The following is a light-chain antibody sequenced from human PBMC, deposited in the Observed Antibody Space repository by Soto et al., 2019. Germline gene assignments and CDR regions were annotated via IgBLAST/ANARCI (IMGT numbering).Light chain of an antibody. CDR1: QSISRNY. Sequence: EIVLTQSPGTLSLSPGERATLSCRASQSISRNYLAWHQQKPGQAPRLLIYGVSSRATGIPDRFSGSGSGTDFTLTISRLEPEDFAVYYCHQYGIAPQSLGQGTKLEIK. CDR3: HQYGIAPQS. CDR2: GVS. V-gene: IGKV3-20*01. J-gene: IGKJ2*03.